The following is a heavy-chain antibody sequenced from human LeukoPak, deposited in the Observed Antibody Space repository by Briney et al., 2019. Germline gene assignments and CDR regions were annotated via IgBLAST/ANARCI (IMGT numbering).Heavy chain of an antibody. Sequence: GGSLRLSCAAAGFTFSSYEMNWVRQAPGSWLEWVSYIGNTGRTIYYTDSVKGRFTICRDNAKNSLYLQMNSLRAEDTAIYYCVRGDRYFFDFWGQGTLVTVSS. CDR2: IGNTGRTI. CDR3: VRGDRYFFDF. V-gene: IGHV3-48*03. J-gene: IGHJ4*02. CDR1: GFTFSSYE.